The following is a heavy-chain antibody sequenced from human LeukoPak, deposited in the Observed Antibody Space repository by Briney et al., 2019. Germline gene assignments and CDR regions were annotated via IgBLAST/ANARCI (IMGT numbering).Heavy chain of an antibody. CDR1: GFTFSSYA. CDR2: ISSNGGST. Sequence: GGSLRLSCAASGFTFSSYAMHWVRQAPGKGLEYVSAISSNGGSTYYANSVKGRFTISRDNSKNTLYLQMGSLRAEDMAVYYCARAQWELAPDYWGQGTLVTVSS. D-gene: IGHD1-26*01. CDR3: ARAQWELAPDY. J-gene: IGHJ4*02. V-gene: IGHV3-64*01.